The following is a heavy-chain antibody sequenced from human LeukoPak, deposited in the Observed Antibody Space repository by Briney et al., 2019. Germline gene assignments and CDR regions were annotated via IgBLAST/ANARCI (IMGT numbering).Heavy chain of an antibody. CDR1: GYSISSGYY. V-gene: IGHV4-38-2*01. CDR3: ARGRYGDYVDY. Sequence: KPSETLSLTCAVSGYSISSGYYWGWIRQPPGKGLEWIGSIYHSGSTYYNRSLKSRVTISVDTSKNQFSLKLSSVTAADTAVYYCARGRYGDYVDYWGQGTLVTVSS. CDR2: IYHSGST. D-gene: IGHD4-17*01. J-gene: IGHJ4*02.